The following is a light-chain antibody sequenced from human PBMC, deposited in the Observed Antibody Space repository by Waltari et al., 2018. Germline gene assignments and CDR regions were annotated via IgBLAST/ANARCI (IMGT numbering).Light chain of an antibody. J-gene: IGKJ1*01. V-gene: IGKV1-5*03. CDR1: QNINTW. CDR3: QQYNAYRA. CDR2: KAS. Sequence: DIQMTQSPSTLSASVGDRVTITCRASQNINTWLAWYQQKPGKAPKLLIFKASTLESGVQSRFSGSGSGTEFTLTISSLQPDDFATYYCQQYNAYRAFGQGTKLEIK.